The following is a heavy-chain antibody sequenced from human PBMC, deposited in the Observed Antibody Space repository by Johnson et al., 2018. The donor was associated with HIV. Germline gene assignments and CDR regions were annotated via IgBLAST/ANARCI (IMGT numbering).Heavy chain of an antibody. Sequence: QVQLVESGGGVVQPGRSLRLSCAASGFTFSSYAMPWVRQAPGKGLEWVAVISYDGSNKYYADSVKGRFTISRDNSKNTLYLQMNSLRAEDTAVYYCAKERGISGGFDFWGQGTVVTVSS. CDR1: GFTFSSYA. D-gene: IGHD2-15*01. CDR3: AKERGISGGFDF. J-gene: IGHJ3*01. CDR2: ISYDGSNK. V-gene: IGHV3-30*14.